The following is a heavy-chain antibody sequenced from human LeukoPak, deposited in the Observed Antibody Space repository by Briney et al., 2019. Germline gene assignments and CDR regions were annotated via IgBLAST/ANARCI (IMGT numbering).Heavy chain of an antibody. Sequence: GGSLRLSCTASGFTFSNYAIHWVRQAPGKGLEWVAVISYDGSNKYYADSVKGRFTISRDNSKNTLYLQMNSLRGEDTAVYYCAKSGRDGYNYVDYYYYGMDVWGQGTTVTVSS. CDR3: AKSGRDGYNYVDYYYYGMDV. CDR1: GFTFSNYA. V-gene: IGHV3-30*18. CDR2: ISYDGSNK. J-gene: IGHJ6*02. D-gene: IGHD5-24*01.